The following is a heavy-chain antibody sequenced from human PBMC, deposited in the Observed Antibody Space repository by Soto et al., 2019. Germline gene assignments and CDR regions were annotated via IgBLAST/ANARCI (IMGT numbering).Heavy chain of an antibody. J-gene: IGHJ6*02. CDR3: VKERADFVTVPHATSGMDV. CDR2: LSYDGNHD. CDR1: GFTFNKFG. V-gene: IGHV3-30*18. Sequence: QMQLVESGGGVVQPGGSLRLSCTASGFTFNKFGMHWVRQSPSKGLEWVAALSYDGNHDFYADSVTGRLIISRDNSQNTLYPQLNTLIPDDTAVYYCVKERADFVTVPHATSGMDVWGPGTTVTVSS. D-gene: IGHD2-15*01.